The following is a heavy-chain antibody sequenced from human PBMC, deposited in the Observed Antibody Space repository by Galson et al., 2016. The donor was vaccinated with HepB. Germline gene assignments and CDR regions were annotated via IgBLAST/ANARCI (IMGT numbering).Heavy chain of an antibody. V-gene: IGHV3-74*01. D-gene: IGHD4-17*01. CDR2: IKTDGSTT. CDR1: GFPFSSYW. J-gene: IGHJ4*02. CDR3: VRDGDHYDFDF. Sequence: SLRLSCAASGFPFSSYWMHWVRQVPGKGLVWVSRIKTDGSTTDYADSVKGRFTISRDNARNTLFLQMNSLRAEDTAVYFCVRDGDHYDFDFWGQGTLVTVSS.